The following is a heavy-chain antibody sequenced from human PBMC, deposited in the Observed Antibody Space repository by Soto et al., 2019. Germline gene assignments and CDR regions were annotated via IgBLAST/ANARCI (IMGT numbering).Heavy chain of an antibody. J-gene: IGHJ4*02. V-gene: IGHV3-21*06. D-gene: IGHD3-10*01. CDR2: ITTSSSYI. Sequence: GGSLRLSCAASRFTFTAYTMSWVRQAPGKGLEGGASITTSSSYIYCPDSQNGRFTTSRAYAKTSLYLQRSILRSDDTVEYYCARDHTHSSISMPLGCFDSWGQGTLVTVSS. CDR3: ARDHTHSSISMPLGCFDS. CDR1: RFTFTAYT.